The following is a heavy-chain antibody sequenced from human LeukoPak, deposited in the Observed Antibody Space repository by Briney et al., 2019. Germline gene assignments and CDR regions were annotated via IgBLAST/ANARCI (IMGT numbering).Heavy chain of an antibody. CDR1: GVSISSRSYY. CDR3: ARPYDSSGYYHL. J-gene: IGHJ5*02. D-gene: IGHD3-22*01. V-gene: IGHV4-39*01. CDR2: IFYSGST. Sequence: PSETLSLTCTVSGVSISSRSYYWGWIRQPPGKGLEWVGNIFYSGSTYYNPSLKSRVTISVDTSKNQFSLKLSSVTAADTAVYYCARPYDSSGYYHLWGQGTLVTVSS.